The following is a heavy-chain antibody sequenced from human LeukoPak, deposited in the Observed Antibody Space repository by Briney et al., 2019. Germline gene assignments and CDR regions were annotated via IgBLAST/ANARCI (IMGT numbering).Heavy chain of an antibody. CDR2: IANSGST. J-gene: IGHJ5*02. CDR1: SGSISSYY. CDR3: VRQSPGSSVTS. D-gene: IGHD6-13*01. V-gene: IGHV4-59*01. Sequence: SETLSLTCTVSSGSISSYYWSWIRQPPEKGLEGIGYIANSGSTTYNPSLKSRVTISIDTSKKQFSLKLSSVTAADTAVYFCVRQSPGSSVTSWGQGTLVTVSS.